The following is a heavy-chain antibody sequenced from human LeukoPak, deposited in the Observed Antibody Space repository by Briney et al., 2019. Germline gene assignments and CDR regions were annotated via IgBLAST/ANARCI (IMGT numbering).Heavy chain of an antibody. CDR1: GFTLSSNA. D-gene: IGHD3-10*01. CDR2: ITGSGAGT. Sequence: GGSLRLSCAASGFTLSSNAMSWVRPSPGKGLEWVSGITGSGAGTYYADSVKGRFTISRDNSKNTLFLQMNSLRAEDTAVYYCAKDAGYGSGRAISFFDSWGRGTLVTVSS. V-gene: IGHV3-23*01. J-gene: IGHJ4*02. CDR3: AKDAGYGSGRAISFFDS.